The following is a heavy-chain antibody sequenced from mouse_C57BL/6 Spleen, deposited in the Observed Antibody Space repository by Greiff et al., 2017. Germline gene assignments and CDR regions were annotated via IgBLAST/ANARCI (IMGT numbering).Heavy chain of an antibody. CDR3: ARSGSYSNYAMDY. CDR2: IHPNSGST. V-gene: IGHV1-64*01. Sequence: QVQLQQPGAELVKPGASVKLSCKASGYTFTSYWMHWVKQRPGQGLEWIGMIHPNSGSTNYNEKFKSKATLTVDKSSSTAYMQLSSLTSEDSAVDYCARSGSYSNYAMDYWGQGTSVTVSS. CDR1: GYTFTSYW. J-gene: IGHJ4*01. D-gene: IGHD2-5*01.